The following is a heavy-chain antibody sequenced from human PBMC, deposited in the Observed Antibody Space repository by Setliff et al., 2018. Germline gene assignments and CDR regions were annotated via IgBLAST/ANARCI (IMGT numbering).Heavy chain of an antibody. Sequence: PGESLKISCQASGYSFSNYWIAWVRQMPGKGLEWMGIIFPGDSETKYSPSFQGQVTISADKSTTTAHLQWSSLKASDTATYYCATNGYSGCDHAFDIWGQGTLVTVSS. CDR1: GYSFSNYW. CDR3: ATNGYSGCDHAFDI. D-gene: IGHD5-12*01. CDR2: IFPGDSET. V-gene: IGHV5-51*01. J-gene: IGHJ3*02.